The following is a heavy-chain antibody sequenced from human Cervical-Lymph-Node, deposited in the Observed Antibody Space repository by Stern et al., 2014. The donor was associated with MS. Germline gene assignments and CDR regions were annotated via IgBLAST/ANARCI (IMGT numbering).Heavy chain of an antibody. CDR2: IFPGASDT. CDR1: GYTLTDYW. D-gene: IGHD6-19*01. J-gene: IGHJ4*02. CDR3: ARPHSPGWSYYFDF. Sequence: VQLEQSGAELRKPAQSLTISCTISGYTLTDYWIDWVCQMPGKGLAWMGAIFPGASDTSYSPSFQGHVTISVDTSINAAYLQWSDLRASDTAMYYCARPHSPGWSYYFDFWGQGTLVAVSS. V-gene: IGHV5-51*01.